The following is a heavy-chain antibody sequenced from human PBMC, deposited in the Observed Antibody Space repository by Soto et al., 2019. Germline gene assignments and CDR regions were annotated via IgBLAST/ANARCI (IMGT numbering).Heavy chain of an antibody. CDR3: VSWVSANFDY. D-gene: IGHD2-8*01. Sequence: GGSLRLSCAASGFPFSGCAMTWARQAPGKGLEWVSTIDNAGRNTHYADSVQGRFTISRDNSRNTVDLQMNSLRAEDTALYYCVSWVSANFDYWGQGSPVTVSS. J-gene: IGHJ4*02. V-gene: IGHV3-23*05. CDR2: IDNAGRNT. CDR1: GFPFSGCA.